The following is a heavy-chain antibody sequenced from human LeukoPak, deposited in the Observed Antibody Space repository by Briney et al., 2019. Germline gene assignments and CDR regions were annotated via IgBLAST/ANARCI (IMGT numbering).Heavy chain of an antibody. V-gene: IGHV1-2*02. CDR3: AIAVAANDAFDI. CDR1: GSTFTAYY. Sequence: ASVNVSCNASGSTFTAYYLYWVRQAPGQGLEWMGWINPNSGGTNYAQKFQGRVTMTRDTSITTAYMELSSLRSDDTALYYCAIAVAANDAFDIWGHGTMVTVSS. D-gene: IGHD6-19*01. CDR2: INPNSGGT. J-gene: IGHJ3*02.